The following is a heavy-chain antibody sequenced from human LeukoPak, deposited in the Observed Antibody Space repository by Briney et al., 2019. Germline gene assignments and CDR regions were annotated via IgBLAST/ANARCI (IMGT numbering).Heavy chain of an antibody. CDR1: GFTFSSYA. J-gene: IGHJ4*02. CDR3: AKVPLSGWYRYYFDY. D-gene: IGHD6-19*01. V-gene: IGHV3-23*01. CDR2: ISGSGGST. Sequence: GGSLRLSCAASGFTFSSYAMSWVRQAPGKGLEWVSAISGSGGSTYYADSVKGRFTISRDNSKNTLYLQINSLRAEDTAVYYCAKVPLSGWYRYYFDYWGQGTLVTVSS.